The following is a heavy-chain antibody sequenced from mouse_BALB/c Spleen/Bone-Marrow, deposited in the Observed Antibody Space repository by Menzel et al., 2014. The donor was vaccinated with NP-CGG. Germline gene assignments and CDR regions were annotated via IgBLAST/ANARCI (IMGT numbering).Heavy chain of an antibody. V-gene: IGHV1S81*02. D-gene: IGHD2-3*01. CDR3: ARDGYY. Sequence: VQLQQSGAELVKPGASVKLSCKASGYPFTSYWMHWVKQRPGQGLEWIGEINPSNGRTNYNEKFKSKATLTVDKSSSTAYMQLSSLTSEDSAVYYCARDGYYWGQGTLVTVSA. CDR2: INPSNGRT. CDR1: GYPFTSYW. J-gene: IGHJ3*01.